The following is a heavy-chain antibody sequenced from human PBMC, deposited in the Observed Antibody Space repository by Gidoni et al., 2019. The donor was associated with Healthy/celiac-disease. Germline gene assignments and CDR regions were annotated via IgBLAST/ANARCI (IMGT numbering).Heavy chain of an antibody. CDR2: LFSNDEK. CDR3: ARIDRTYYFDY. J-gene: IGHJ4*02. CDR1: GFSLSNARMG. Sequence: QDTLKESGPVLVKPTETLTLTCTVSGFSLSNARMGVSWIRQPPGKALEWLAHLFSNDEKSYSTSLKSRLTISKDTSKSQVVLTMTNMDPVDTATYCCARIDRTYYFDYWGQGTLVTVSS. V-gene: IGHV2-26*01.